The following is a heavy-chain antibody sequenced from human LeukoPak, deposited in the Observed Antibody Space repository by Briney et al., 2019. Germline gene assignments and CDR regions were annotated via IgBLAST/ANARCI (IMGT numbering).Heavy chain of an antibody. D-gene: IGHD6-13*01. CDR1: GYSISSGYY. Sequence: SETLSLTCTVSGYSISSGYYWGWIRQPPGKGLEWIGSIYHSGSTYYNPSLKSRVTISVDTSKNQFSLKLSSVTAADTAVYYCARGVADMDVWGKGTTVTISS. CDR3: ARGVADMDV. J-gene: IGHJ6*03. CDR2: IYHSGST. V-gene: IGHV4-38-2*02.